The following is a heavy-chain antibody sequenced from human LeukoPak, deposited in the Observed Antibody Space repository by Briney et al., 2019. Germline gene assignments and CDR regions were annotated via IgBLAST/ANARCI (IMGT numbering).Heavy chain of an antibody. CDR3: ARDRTGYFFDD. J-gene: IGHJ4*02. CDR1: GDSISSAPYY. CDR2: VFDSGVT. V-gene: IGHV4-31*03. Sequence: SETLSLTCTVSGDSISSAPYYWTWLRQHPGKGLEWIGYVFDSGVTYYNPSLKSRVAVSLHTSANQFYLRLRSVTAADTAVYLCARDRTGYFFDDWGQGSLVTVSS.